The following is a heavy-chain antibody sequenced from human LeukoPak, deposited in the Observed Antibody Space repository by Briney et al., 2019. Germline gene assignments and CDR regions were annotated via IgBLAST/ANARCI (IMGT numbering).Heavy chain of an antibody. CDR1: GYSFTSYW. J-gene: IGHJ5*02. CDR2: IYPGDSDT. Sequence: GESLKISCKGSGYSFTSYWIGWVRQMPGKGLEWMGIIYPGDSDTRYSPSFQGQVTISADKSISTAYLQWSSLKASDTAMYYCARGRVVPAAKGGENWFDHWGQGTLVTVSS. V-gene: IGHV5-51*01. D-gene: IGHD2-2*01. CDR3: ARGRVVPAAKGGENWFDH.